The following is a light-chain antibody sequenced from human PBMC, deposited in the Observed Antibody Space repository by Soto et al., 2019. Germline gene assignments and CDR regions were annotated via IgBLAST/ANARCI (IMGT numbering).Light chain of an antibody. CDR1: QSVLYSSNNKNY. CDR2: WAS. V-gene: IGKV4-1*01. J-gene: IGKJ1*01. CDR3: QQYSSTPPT. Sequence: SVMTQSPAYLAVSLGERATINCKSSQSVLYSSNNKNYLAWYQQKPGQPPKLLIYWASTRESGVPDRFSGSGSGTDFTLTISSLQAEDVAVYYCQQYSSTPPTFGQGTKVDIK.